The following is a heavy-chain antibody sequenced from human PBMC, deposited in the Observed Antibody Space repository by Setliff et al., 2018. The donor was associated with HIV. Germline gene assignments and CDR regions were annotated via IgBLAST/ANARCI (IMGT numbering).Heavy chain of an antibody. J-gene: IGHJ4*02. D-gene: IGHD1-26*01. Sequence: SETLSLNGAVYGGSFSGYYWSWIRQPPGKGLEWIGEINDNGSTNYNPSLKSRVTISVDTSKNQFSLELTSVTATDTAVYYCSRDRRDDYYLTAYFDSLGQGTVVTVSS. CDR3: SRDRRDDYYLTAYFDS. CDR2: INDNGST. CDR1: GGSFSGYY. V-gene: IGHV4-34*01.